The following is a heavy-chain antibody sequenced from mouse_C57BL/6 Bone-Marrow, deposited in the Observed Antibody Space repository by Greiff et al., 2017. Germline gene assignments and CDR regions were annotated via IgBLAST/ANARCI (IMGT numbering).Heavy chain of an antibody. J-gene: IGHJ3*01. D-gene: IGHD1-1*01. V-gene: IGHV14-1*01. CDR3: TSGYYGSSPFAY. Sequence: EVQLQQSGAELVRPGASVKLSCTASGFNIKDYYMHWVKQSPEQGLEWIGRIDPEDGDTEYATKFQGKATMTADTSSNTDNLQLSSLTSEDSAVYYCTSGYYGSSPFAYWGQGTLVTVSA. CDR2: IDPEDGDT. CDR1: GFNIKDYY.